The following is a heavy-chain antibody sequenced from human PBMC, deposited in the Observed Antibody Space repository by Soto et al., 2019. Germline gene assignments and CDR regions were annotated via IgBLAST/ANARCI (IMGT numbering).Heavy chain of an antibody. Sequence: QVLLQESGPGLVQPSGTLSLSCAVSGGSISSSHFWGWVRQPPGKGLEWVGDISHSGSVNYNPSLKSRVTISIDKSKTQFSLKLNSVTAAATAVYYCARSFGWYAIDYWGQGTLVIVSS. CDR1: GGSISSSHF. CDR2: ISHSGSV. V-gene: IGHV4-4*02. J-gene: IGHJ4*02. D-gene: IGHD6-19*01. CDR3: ARSFGWYAIDY.